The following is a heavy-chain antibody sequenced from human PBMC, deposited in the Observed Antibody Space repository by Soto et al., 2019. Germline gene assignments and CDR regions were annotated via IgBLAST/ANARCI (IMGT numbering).Heavy chain of an antibody. V-gene: IGHV1-2*02. CDR2: INPNSGGT. D-gene: IGHD3-22*01. CDR1: GYTFTGYY. CDR3: ARDDSSGYSYFDY. Sequence: ASVKVSCKASGYTFTGYYMHWVRQAPGQGLEWMGWINPNSGGTNYAQKFQGRVTMTRDTSISTAYMELSRLRSDDTAVYYCARDDSSGYSYFDYWGQGTLVIVSS. J-gene: IGHJ4*02.